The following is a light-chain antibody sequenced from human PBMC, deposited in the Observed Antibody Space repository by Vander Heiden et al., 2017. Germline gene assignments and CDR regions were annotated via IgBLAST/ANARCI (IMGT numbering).Light chain of an antibody. CDR1: YSDVGAYDS. J-gene: IGLJ1*01. CDR3: SSYTTSSTYV. V-gene: IGLV2-14*03. Sequence: QSALTQPASVSGSPGQSISISCTGTYSDVGAYDSVSWYQQHPGGVPKLLIFDVTNRPSGVSHRFSGSASGNTASLTISGFQADDEADYYCSSYTTSSTYVFGAGTKVTVL. CDR2: DVT.